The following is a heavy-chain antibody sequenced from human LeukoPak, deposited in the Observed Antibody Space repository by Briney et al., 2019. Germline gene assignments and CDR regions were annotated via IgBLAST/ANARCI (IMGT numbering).Heavy chain of an antibody. D-gene: IGHD3-22*01. J-gene: IGHJ4*02. CDR1: GASIRGYY. Sequence: SETLSLTCTVSGASIRGYYWSWIRQPPGKGLEWIAYMYYSETPNYNPSLKSRVSMSGDTSRNQFSLKLNSVTAADTAVYYCARSYDTNNRQRFDYWGQGILVTVS. CDR3: ARSYDTNNRQRFDY. V-gene: IGHV4-59*08. CDR2: MYYSETP.